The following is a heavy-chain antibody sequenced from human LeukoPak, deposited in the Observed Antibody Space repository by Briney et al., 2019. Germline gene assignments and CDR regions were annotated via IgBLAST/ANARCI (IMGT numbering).Heavy chain of an antibody. CDR1: GFTFSSYN. CDR3: ARNPESYYDSSGYYRRFDY. Sequence: QPGGSLRLSCAASGFTFSSYNMNWVRQAPGKGLEWVSYISLSSTIYYADSVKGRFTISRDNAKSSLYLQMNSLRAEDTAVYYCARNPESYYDSSGYYRRFDYWGQGTLVTVSS. V-gene: IGHV3-48*01. D-gene: IGHD3-22*01. J-gene: IGHJ4*02. CDR2: ISLSSTI.